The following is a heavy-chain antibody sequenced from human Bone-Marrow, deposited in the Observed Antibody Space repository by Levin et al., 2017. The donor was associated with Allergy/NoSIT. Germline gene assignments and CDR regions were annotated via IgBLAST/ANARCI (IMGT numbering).Heavy chain of an antibody. V-gene: IGHV1-2*06. D-gene: IGHD6-13*01. Sequence: KISCKASGYTFTDYFMHWMRQAPGQGLEWMGRINPNSGDTKYAQNFQGRVNMLRDTSITTVYLELSRLRSDDTAIYYCAKGGPAAAPFDFWGQGTLVTVSS. CDR2: INPNSGDT. CDR3: AKGGPAAAPFDF. CDR1: GYTFTDYF. J-gene: IGHJ4*02.